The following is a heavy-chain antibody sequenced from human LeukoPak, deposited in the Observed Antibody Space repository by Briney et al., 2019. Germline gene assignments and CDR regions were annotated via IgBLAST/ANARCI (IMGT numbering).Heavy chain of an antibody. D-gene: IGHD6-19*01. Sequence: GGSLRLSCAASGFTFSSYAMHWVRQAPGKGLEWVAVISYDGSNKYYADSVKGRFTISRDNSKNTLYLQMNSLRAEDTAVYYCASVLSSGWYGGLDPWGQGTLVTVSS. CDR3: ASVLSSGWYGGLDP. CDR2: ISYDGSNK. J-gene: IGHJ5*02. V-gene: IGHV3-30*04. CDR1: GFTFSSYA.